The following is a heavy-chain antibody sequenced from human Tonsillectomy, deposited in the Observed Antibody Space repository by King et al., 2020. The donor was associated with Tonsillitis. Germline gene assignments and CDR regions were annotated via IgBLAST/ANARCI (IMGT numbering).Heavy chain of an antibody. Sequence: QLVQSGAEVKKPGASVKVSCKASGYTFTSYGISCVRQAPGQGLEWMGWISAYNGNTNNAQKLQGRVTMTTDTSTSTAYMEMRRLRSEDTAVYYCARVRVRRLGRFDPWGQGTLVTVSS. V-gene: IGHV1-18*01. J-gene: IGHJ5*02. CDR3: ARVRVRRLGRFDP. CDR1: GYTFTSYG. CDR2: ISAYNGNT.